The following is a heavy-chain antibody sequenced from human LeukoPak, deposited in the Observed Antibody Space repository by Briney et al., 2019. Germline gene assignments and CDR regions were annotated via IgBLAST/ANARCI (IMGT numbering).Heavy chain of an antibody. CDR3: AHDFWRRADYYYYYYMDV. CDR2: IIPIFGTA. Sequence: SVKVSYKASGGTFSSYAIIWVRQAPGQGLEWMGGIIPIFGTANYAQKFQGRVTITADESTSTAYMELSSLRSEDTAVYYCAHDFWRRADYYYYYYMDVWGKGTTVTVSS. D-gene: IGHD3-3*01. V-gene: IGHV1-69*13. J-gene: IGHJ6*03. CDR1: GGTFSSYA.